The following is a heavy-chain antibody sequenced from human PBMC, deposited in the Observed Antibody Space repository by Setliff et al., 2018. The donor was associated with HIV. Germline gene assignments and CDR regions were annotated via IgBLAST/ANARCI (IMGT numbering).Heavy chain of an antibody. Sequence: TLSLTCAVYGGSFSGYYWSWIRQPPGKGLEWIGEINLGGSTNYNPSLKSRVTISVDTSKNQFSLKLSSVTAADTAVYYCAREDLGYTAYDLRGYWYFDLWGRGTLVTVSS. J-gene: IGHJ2*01. V-gene: IGHV4-34*01. CDR2: INLGGST. CDR3: AREDLGYTAYDLRGYWYFDL. CDR1: GGSFSGYY. D-gene: IGHD5-12*01.